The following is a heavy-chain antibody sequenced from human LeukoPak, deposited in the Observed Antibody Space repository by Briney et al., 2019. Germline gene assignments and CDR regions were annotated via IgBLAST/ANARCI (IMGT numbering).Heavy chain of an antibody. CDR3: AKSLRLRYFDWSLDY. J-gene: IGHJ4*02. D-gene: IGHD3-9*01. Sequence: GGSPRLSCAASGFTFDDYAMHWVRQAPGKGLEWVSGISWNSGSIGYADSVKGRFTISRDNAKNSLYLQMNSLRAEDTALYYCAKSLRLRYFDWSLDYWGQGTLVTVSS. V-gene: IGHV3-9*01. CDR1: GFTFDDYA. CDR2: ISWNSGSI.